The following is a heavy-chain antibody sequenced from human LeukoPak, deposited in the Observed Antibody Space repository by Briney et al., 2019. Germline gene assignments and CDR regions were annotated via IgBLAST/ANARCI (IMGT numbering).Heavy chain of an antibody. V-gene: IGHV1-2*02. J-gene: IGHJ6*02. CDR3: AREPDYGDYESGYYYYGMDV. Sequence: ASVKVSCKASGYTFTGYYMHWVRQAPGQGLEWMGWINPNSGGTNYAQKFQGRVTMTRDTSISTAYMELSRLRSDDTAVYYCAREPDYGDYESGYYYYGMDVCGQGTTVTVSS. D-gene: IGHD4-17*01. CDR1: GYTFTGYY. CDR2: INPNSGGT.